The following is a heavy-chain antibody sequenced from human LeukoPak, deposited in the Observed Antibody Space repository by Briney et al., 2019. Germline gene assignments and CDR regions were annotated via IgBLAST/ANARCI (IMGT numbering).Heavy chain of an antibody. CDR2: INHSGST. Sequence: PSETLSLTCAVYGGSFSGYYWSWIRQPPGKGLEWIGEINHSGSTNYNPSLKSRVTISVDTSKNQFSLKLSSVTAADTAVYYCARHRMGSSRYIRGHYFDYWGQGTLVTVSS. V-gene: IGHV4-34*01. CDR3: ARHRMGSSRYIRGHYFDY. D-gene: IGHD6-13*01. J-gene: IGHJ4*02. CDR1: GGSFSGYY.